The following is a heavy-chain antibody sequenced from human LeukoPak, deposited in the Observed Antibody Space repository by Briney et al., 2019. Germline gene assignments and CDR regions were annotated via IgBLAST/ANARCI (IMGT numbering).Heavy chain of an antibody. CDR2: INPSGGST. CDR3: ARDLWVRGSLVRTAMGGPTSDY. D-gene: IGHD5-18*01. Sequence: ASVKVSCKASGYTFTSYYMHWVRQAPGQGLEWMGIINPSGGSTSYAQKFQGRVTMTRDTSTSTVYMELSSLRSEDTAVYYCARDLWVRGSLVRTAMGGPTSDYWGQGTLVTVSS. CDR1: GYTFTSYY. V-gene: IGHV1-46*01. J-gene: IGHJ4*02.